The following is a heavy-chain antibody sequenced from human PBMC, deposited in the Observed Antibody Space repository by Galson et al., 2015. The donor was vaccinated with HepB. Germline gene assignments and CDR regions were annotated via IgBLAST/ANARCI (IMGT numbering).Heavy chain of an antibody. CDR1: GFTFSDAW. J-gene: IGHJ4*02. D-gene: IGHD2/OR15-2a*01. CDR3: TTTVRPEDFLVY. V-gene: IGHV3-15*01. Sequence: SLRLSCAASGFTFSDAWMSWVRQAPGKGLEWVARIKSRRFGGKVDYGTPVKGRFTISRDDSKHTLSLLMDSLKTEDTAVYYCTTTVRPEDFLVYWGQGSLVTVSS. CDR2: IKSRRFGGKV.